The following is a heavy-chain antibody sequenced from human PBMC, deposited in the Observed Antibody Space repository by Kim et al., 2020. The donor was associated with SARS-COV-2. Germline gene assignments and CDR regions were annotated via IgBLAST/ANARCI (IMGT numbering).Heavy chain of an antibody. J-gene: IGHJ6*02. CDR2: IYYSGST. CDR3: AREVITTYGMDV. Sequence: SETLSLTCTVSGGSISSGGYYWSWIRQHPGKGLEWIGYIYYSGSTYYNPSLKSRVTISVDTSKNQFSLKLSSVTAADTAVYYCAREVITTYGMDVWGQGTTVTVSS. D-gene: IGHD3-22*01. V-gene: IGHV4-31*03. CDR1: GGSISSGGYY.